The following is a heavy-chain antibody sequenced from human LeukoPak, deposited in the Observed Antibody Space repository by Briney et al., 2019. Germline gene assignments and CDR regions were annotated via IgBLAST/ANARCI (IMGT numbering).Heavy chain of an antibody. Sequence: ASVKVSCKASGYTFTSSYMHWVRQAPGQGLEWMGIINLSGGSTSYAQKFQGRVTMTRVTSTSTAYMELSSLRSEDTAVYYCATGGTDDYWGRGTLVTVSS. CDR1: GYTFTSSY. CDR2: INLSGGST. V-gene: IGHV1-46*03. D-gene: IGHD1-26*01. CDR3: ATGGTDDY. J-gene: IGHJ4*02.